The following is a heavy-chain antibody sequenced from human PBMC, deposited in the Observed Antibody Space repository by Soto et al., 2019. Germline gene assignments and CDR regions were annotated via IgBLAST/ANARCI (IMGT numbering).Heavy chain of an antibody. CDR3: ARAETALIRGAPGFDY. Sequence: GSLRLSCAASGFTFSSYAMHWVRQAPGKGLEWVAVISYDGSNKYYADSVKGRFTISRDNSKNTLYLQMNSLRAEDTAVYYCARAETALIRGAPGFDYWGQGTLVTVS. CDR1: GFTFSSYA. V-gene: IGHV3-30-3*01. CDR2: ISYDGSNK. J-gene: IGHJ4*02. D-gene: IGHD3-10*01.